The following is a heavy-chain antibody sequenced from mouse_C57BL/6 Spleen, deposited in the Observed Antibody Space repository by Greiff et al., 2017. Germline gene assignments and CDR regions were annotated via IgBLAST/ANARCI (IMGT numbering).Heavy chain of an antibody. CDR2: INPNNGGT. J-gene: IGHJ2*01. CDR3: ARSDYFDY. V-gene: IGHV1-26*01. Sequence: EVQLQQSGPELVKPGASVKISCKASGYTFTDYYMNWVKQSHGQSLEWIGDINPNNGGTSYNQKFKGKATLTVDKSSSTAYMELRSLTSEDAAVYYCARSDYFDYWGQGTTLTVSS. CDR1: GYTFTDYY.